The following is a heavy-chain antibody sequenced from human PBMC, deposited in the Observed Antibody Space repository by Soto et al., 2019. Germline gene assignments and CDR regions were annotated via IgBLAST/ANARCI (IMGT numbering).Heavy chain of an antibody. CDR1: GYTFTTYW. CDR2: VNPADSDT. D-gene: IGHD4-4*01. J-gene: IGHJ4*02. V-gene: IGHV5-51*01. CDR3: ARLTTTEFYFDY. Sequence: GESLKISYKGAGYTFTTYWSGWVRQMPGKGLEWMGIVNPADSDTRYSPSFQDQVTFSVDKSISTAYLQWSSLKASDTTMYYCARLTTTEFYFDYWGQGTLVTVSS.